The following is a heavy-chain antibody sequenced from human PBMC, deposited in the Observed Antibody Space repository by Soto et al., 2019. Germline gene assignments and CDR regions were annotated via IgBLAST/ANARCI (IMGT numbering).Heavy chain of an antibody. V-gene: IGHV1-3*01. D-gene: IGHD6-13*01. CDR2: INAGNGNT. Sequence: QVQLVQSGAEVKKPGASVKVSCKASGYTFTSYAMHWVRQAPGQRLEWMGWINAGNGNTKYSQKFQGRVTITRDTSASTAYMERTSLRSEVTAVYYCARDGQQLVTFDYWGQGTLVTVSS. CDR3: ARDGQQLVTFDY. J-gene: IGHJ4*02. CDR1: GYTFTSYA.